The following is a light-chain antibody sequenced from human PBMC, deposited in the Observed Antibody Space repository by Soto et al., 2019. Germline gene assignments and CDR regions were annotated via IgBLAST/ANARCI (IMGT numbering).Light chain of an antibody. CDR3: ASFRSGTILV. J-gene: IGLJ1*01. Sequence: QPASVSGSPGQSVTISCTGPRSDIGDSNFISWYQHSPGKAPRLLIYEVNNRPSGVSKRFSGSKAGNTASLTISGLLDDDEADYFCASFRSGTILVFGSGTKVTVL. CDR1: RSDIGDSNF. V-gene: IGLV2-14*01. CDR2: EVN.